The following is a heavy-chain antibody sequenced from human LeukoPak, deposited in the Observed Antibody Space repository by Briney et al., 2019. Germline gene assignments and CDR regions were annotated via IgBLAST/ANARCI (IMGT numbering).Heavy chain of an antibody. Sequence: PGGSLRLSCAASGFTFSSYAMSWVRQAPGKGLEWVSAISGSGGSTYYADSVKGRFTISGDNSKNTLYLQMNSLRAEDTAVYYCAKDGVVDYYYYYMDVWGKGTTVTVSS. CDR3: AKDGVVDYYYYYMDV. J-gene: IGHJ6*03. CDR1: GFTFSSYA. V-gene: IGHV3-23*01. D-gene: IGHD2-21*01. CDR2: ISGSGGST.